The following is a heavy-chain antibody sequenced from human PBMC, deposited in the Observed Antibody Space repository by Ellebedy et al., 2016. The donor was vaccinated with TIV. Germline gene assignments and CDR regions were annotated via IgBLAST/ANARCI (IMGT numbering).Heavy chain of an antibody. J-gene: IGHJ4*02. CDR3: ARTVAGTIYYFDS. Sequence: SETLSLTCTVSGDSVRSSGYNWGWIRQSPGKGLEWIGSIYYLGTTNYNPSLMSRLTQSVDTSTNPFSLRLSSVTAADTAVYYCARTVAGTIYYFDSWGQGALVAVSS. CDR1: GDSVRSSGYN. CDR2: IYYLGTT. V-gene: IGHV4-39*07. D-gene: IGHD6-13*01.